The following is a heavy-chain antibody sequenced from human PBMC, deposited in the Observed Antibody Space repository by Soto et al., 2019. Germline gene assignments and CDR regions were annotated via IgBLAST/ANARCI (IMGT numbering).Heavy chain of an antibody. CDR1: GGSISSPHHN. CDR2: IYYSGST. Sequence: SETLSLTCTVSGGSISSPHHNWSWIRQHPGKGLEWIGYIYYSGSTYYNPSLKSRVTISVDTSKNQFSLKLSSVTAADTAVYYCAASCVACGGFNYYGMDVWGQGTTLTVSS. CDR3: AASCVACGGFNYYGMDV. D-gene: IGHD5-12*01. V-gene: IGHV4-31*03. J-gene: IGHJ6*02.